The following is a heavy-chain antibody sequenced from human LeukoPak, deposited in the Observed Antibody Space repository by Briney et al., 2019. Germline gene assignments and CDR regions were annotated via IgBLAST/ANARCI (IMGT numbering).Heavy chain of an antibody. CDR3: AKEKGMTGTTWGDY. J-gene: IGHJ4*02. CDR2: VSGSGDRT. V-gene: IGHV3-23*01. D-gene: IGHD1-7*01. Sequence: GGSLRLSCAASGFTFSSYAMSWVRQAPGKGLEWVSAVSGSGDRTYNADSVKGRFTISRDNSKNTLYLQMNSLGAEDTAVYYCAKEKGMTGTTWGDYWGQGTLVTVSS. CDR1: GFTFSSYA.